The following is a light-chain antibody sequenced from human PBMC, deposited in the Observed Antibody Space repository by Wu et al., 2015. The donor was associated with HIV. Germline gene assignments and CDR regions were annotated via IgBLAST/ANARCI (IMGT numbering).Light chain of an antibody. Sequence: EIALIQFPDTLSLSPGERATLSCRASQSVDTYLAWYQQKPGQAPRLLIYNASNRATGIPPRFSGSGSGTDFSLTISSLEPGDFATYFCQQRSSWPPYTFGQGTKLEMK. J-gene: IGKJ2*01. V-gene: IGKV3-11*01. CDR3: QQRSSWPPYT. CDR2: NAS. CDR1: QSVDTY.